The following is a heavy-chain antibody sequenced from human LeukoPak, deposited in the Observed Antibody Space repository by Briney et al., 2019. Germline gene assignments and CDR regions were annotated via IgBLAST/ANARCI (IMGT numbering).Heavy chain of an antibody. CDR3: ARDAPIAATHYYTDV. D-gene: IGHD6-13*01. V-gene: IGHV4-59*01. CDR2: IYYSGST. CDR1: GGSISSYY. J-gene: IGHJ6*03. Sequence: PSETLSLTCTVSGGSISSYYWSWIRQPPGRGLEWIGYIYYSGSTNYNPSLKSRVTISVDTSKNQFSLKLSSVTAADTAVYYCARDAPIAATHYYTDVWGKGTTVTVSS.